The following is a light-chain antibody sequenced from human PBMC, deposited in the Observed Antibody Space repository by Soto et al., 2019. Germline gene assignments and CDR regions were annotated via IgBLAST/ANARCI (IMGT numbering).Light chain of an antibody. CDR3: YAYGTSNTLA. Sequence: QSALTQPASVSGSPGQSITISCTGTSSDIGSYDLLSWYQQHPGKAPKLIIYDVNKRPSGVSNRFSGSKSGNTASLTISGLQAEDEADYWCYAYGTSNTLAFGGGTKLTVL. CDR1: SSDIGSYDL. V-gene: IGLV2-23*02. J-gene: IGLJ2*01. CDR2: DVN.